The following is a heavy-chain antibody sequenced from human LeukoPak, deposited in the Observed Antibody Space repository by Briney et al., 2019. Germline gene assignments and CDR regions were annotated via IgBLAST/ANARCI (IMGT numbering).Heavy chain of an antibody. CDR2: ISYDGSNK. D-gene: IGHD5-18*01. V-gene: IGHV3-30*03. Sequence: GRSLRLSCAASGFTFSSYGMHWVRQAPGKGLEWVAVISYDGSNKYYADSVKGRFTISRDNSKNTLYLQMNSLRAEDTAVYYCARDTLGYSYGYGDYWGQGTLVTVSS. CDR3: ARDTLGYSYGYGDY. J-gene: IGHJ4*02. CDR1: GFTFSSYG.